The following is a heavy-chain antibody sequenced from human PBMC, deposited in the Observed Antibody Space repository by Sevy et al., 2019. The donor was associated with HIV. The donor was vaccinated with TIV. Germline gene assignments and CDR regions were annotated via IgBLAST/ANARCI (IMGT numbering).Heavy chain of an antibody. Sequence: GGSLRLSCAASGFTFNDYYMSWIRQAPGKGLEWVSYISSSGSTIYYADSVKGRFTISRDNAKNSLYLQMNSLRAEDTAVYYCARGLSGWDPDYYYYYRMDVWGQGTTVTVSS. D-gene: IGHD6-19*01. V-gene: IGHV3-11*01. CDR2: ISSSGSTI. CDR3: ARGLSGWDPDYYYYYRMDV. CDR1: GFTFNDYY. J-gene: IGHJ6*02.